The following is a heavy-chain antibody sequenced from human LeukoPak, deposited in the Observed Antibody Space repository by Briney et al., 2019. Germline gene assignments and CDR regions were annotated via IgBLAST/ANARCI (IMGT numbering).Heavy chain of an antibody. CDR3: ARGGLEMATITGY. CDR2: IYPNSGDT. D-gene: IGHD5-24*01. Sequence: ASVKVSCKASGHIFTDYYIHWVRQAPGQGLEWMGWIYPNSGDTNYAQKFQGRVTMTRDTSISTAYMELSRLRSDDTAVYYCARGGLEMATITGYWGQGTLVTVSS. V-gene: IGHV1-2*02. J-gene: IGHJ4*02. CDR1: GHIFTDYY.